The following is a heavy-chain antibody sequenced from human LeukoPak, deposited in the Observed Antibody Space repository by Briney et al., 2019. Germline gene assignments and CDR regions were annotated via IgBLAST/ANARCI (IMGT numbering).Heavy chain of an antibody. CDR3: ARVPDYGFWSGYFPYYMDV. V-gene: IGHV1-2*02. J-gene: IGHJ6*03. Sequence: GASVKVSCRASGYTFIAYYMHWVRQAPGQGLEWMGWINPSSGGTNYAQKLQGRVTMTTDTSTSTAYMELGSLRSDDTAVYYCARVPDYGFWSGYFPYYMDVWGKGTTVTVSS. CDR1: GYTFIAYY. D-gene: IGHD3-3*01. CDR2: INPSSGGT.